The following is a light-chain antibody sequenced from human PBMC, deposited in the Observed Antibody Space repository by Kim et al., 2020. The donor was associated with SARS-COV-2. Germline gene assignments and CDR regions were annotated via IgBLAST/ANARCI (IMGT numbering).Light chain of an antibody. Sequence: GQSVTLSGTGTSNDIGFYNRVSWYQQSPGTAPKLLIYEVTNRPSGVPDRFSGSKSGNTASLTISGLQAEDEADYYCSSYTSASPYIFGSGTKVTVL. V-gene: IGLV2-18*02. CDR2: EVT. CDR3: SSYTSASPYI. CDR1: SNDIGFYNR. J-gene: IGLJ1*01.